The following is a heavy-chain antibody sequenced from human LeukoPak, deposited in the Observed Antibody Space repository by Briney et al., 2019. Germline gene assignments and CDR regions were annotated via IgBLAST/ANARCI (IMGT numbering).Heavy chain of an antibody. CDR3: ARTWGGGYPRRYYFDY. J-gene: IGHJ4*02. CDR1: GTSISSGCYY. Sequence: SETLSLTRTVSGTSISSGCYYWSWIRQPPGKGLQWFGQINHSGSTNYNPSLKRRVPISVDTSKHQFSLKLSSVTAADTAVYYCARTWGGGYPRRYYFDYWGQGTLVTVSS. CDR2: INHSGST. D-gene: IGHD3-10*01. V-gene: IGHV4-39*07.